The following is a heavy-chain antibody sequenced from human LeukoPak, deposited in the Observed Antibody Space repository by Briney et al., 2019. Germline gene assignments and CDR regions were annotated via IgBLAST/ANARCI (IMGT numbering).Heavy chain of an antibody. J-gene: IGHJ4*02. V-gene: IGHV4-34*01. CDR1: GGSFSGYY. D-gene: IGHD6-19*01. CDR3: ARGSSSGWYSKVDY. Sequence: SETLSLICAVYGGSFSGYYWSWIRQPPGKGLEWIGEINHSGSTNYNPSLKSRVTISVDTSKNQFSLKLSSVTAADTAVYYCARGSSSGWYSKVDYWGQGTLVTVSS. CDR2: INHSGST.